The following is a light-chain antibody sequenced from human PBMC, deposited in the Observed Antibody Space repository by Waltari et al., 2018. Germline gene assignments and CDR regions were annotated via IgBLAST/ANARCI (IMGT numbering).Light chain of an antibody. J-gene: IGKJ2*01. V-gene: IGKV3-20*01. CDR3: QQHGSSPYT. CDR1: QTISSNY. Sequence: EVVLTQSPGTLSLSPGERATLSCRASQTISSNYLAWHQQKPGQAPRLLIYGASSRATGIPDRFSGGGSGTDFTLTISRLEPEDFAVYYCQQHGSSPYTFGQGTKLEIK. CDR2: GAS.